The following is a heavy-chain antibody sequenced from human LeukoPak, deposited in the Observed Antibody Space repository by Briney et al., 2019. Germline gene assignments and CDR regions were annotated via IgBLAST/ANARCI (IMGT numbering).Heavy chain of an antibody. D-gene: IGHD3-10*01. J-gene: IGHJ5*02. CDR1: KFTFSSYW. CDR2: IYSGGST. CDR3: AKYSYGSGTSFDP. V-gene: IGHV3-66*01. Sequence: PGGSLRLSCAASKFTFSSYWMSWVRQAPGKGLEWVSVIYSGGSTYYADSVKGRFTISRDNSKNTPYLQMSSLRAEDTAVFYCAKYSYGSGTSFDPWGQGTLVTVSS.